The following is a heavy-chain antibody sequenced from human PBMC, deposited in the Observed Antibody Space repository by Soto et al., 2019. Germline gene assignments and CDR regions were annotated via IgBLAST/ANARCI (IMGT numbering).Heavy chain of an antibody. D-gene: IGHD3-3*01. CDR2: MNPNSGNT. Sequence: ASVKVSCKASGYTFTSYDINWVRQATGQGLEWMGWMNPNSGNTGYAQKFQGRVTMTRNTSISTAYMELSSLRSEDTAVYYCARGAARRTYYDFWSGPRDQYGMDVWGQGTTVTVSS. J-gene: IGHJ6*02. V-gene: IGHV1-8*01. CDR3: ARGAARRTYYDFWSGPRDQYGMDV. CDR1: GYTFTSYD.